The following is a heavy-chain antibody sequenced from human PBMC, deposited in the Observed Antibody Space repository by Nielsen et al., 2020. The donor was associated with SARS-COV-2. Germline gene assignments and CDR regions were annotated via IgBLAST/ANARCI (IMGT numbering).Heavy chain of an antibody. CDR1: GYTFTSYY. CDR3: ARERKWDLRGVYYMDV. CDR2: INPSGGST. J-gene: IGHJ6*03. Sequence: ASVKVSCKASGYTFTSYYMHWVRQAPGQGLEWMGIINPSGGSTSYAQKFQGRVTMTRDTSTSTVYMELSSLRSEDTAVYYCARERKWDLRGVYYMDVWGKGTTVTVSS. V-gene: IGHV1-46*01. D-gene: IGHD1-26*01.